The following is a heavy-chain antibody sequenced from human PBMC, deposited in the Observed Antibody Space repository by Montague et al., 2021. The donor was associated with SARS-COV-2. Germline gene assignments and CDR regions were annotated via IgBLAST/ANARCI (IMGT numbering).Heavy chain of an antibody. J-gene: IGHJ3*01. CDR3: ARGQVTVFAILIAFPAAGAIDV. D-gene: IGHD3-16*02. V-gene: IGHV4-39*02. CDR1: GGSISSPDYY. Sequence: SETLSLTCTVSGGSISSPDYYWGWIRQSPGKGLEWIGSISYAGRTYYNPSLRSRVSFSMGTSKNHFSLSLNSVTAADTATYYCARGQVTVFAILIAFPAAGAIDVWGQGTTVTVS. CDR2: ISYAGRT.